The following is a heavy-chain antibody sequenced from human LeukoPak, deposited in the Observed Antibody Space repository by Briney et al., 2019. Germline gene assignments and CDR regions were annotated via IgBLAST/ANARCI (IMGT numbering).Heavy chain of an antibody. CDR3: ARERLPYDFWSGQLWGGDAFDI. V-gene: IGHV1-2*02. J-gene: IGHJ3*02. Sequence: ASVKVSCKASGYTFTGYYMHWVRQAPGQGLEWMGWINPISGGTNYAQKFQGRVTMTTDTSISTADMELSRLRSDDAAVYYCARERLPYDFWSGQLWGGDAFDIWGQGTMVTVSS. D-gene: IGHD3-3*01. CDR2: INPISGGT. CDR1: GYTFTGYY.